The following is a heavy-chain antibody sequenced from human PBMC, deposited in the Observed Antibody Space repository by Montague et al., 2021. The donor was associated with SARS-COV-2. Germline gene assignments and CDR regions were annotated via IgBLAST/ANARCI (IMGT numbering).Heavy chain of an antibody. D-gene: IGHD6-13*01. V-gene: IGHV4-59*01. CDR1: GGSISRYS. Sequence: SETLSLTCTVSGGSISRYSWTWIRQPPGKGLEWIGYIYNSGSTNYNPSLTSRVTIPVDTSKNQFSLKLSSVAAADMAVYYCARVGRGSSWYEVAFDIWGQGTMVTVSS. CDR2: IYNSGST. J-gene: IGHJ3*02. CDR3: ARVGRGSSWYEVAFDI.